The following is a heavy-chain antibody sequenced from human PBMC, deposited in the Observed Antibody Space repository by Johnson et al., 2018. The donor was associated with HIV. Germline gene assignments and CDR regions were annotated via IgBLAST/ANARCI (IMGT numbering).Heavy chain of an antibody. Sequence: QVQLVESGGGVVQPGGSLRLSCAASGFTFSSSGLPWVRPAPGTGLEGVAFTRYDGSNKHYADSVKGRFAISRHNSKTTLYLQMNRLRAEDTAVYYCARDRSLWFRELWPRDASDIWGQGTMVTVSS. CDR3: ARDRSLWFRELWPRDASDI. D-gene: IGHD3-10*01. V-gene: IGHV3-30*02. CDR2: TRYDGSNK. CDR1: GFTFSSSG. J-gene: IGHJ3*02.